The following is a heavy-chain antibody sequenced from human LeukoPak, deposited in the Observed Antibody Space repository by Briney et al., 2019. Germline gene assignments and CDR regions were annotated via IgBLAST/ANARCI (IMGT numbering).Heavy chain of an antibody. CDR2: MNPNSGNT. CDR1: GYTSTSYD. J-gene: IGHJ4*02. Sequence: ASVKVSCKASGYTSTSYDINWVRQATGQGLEWMGWMNPNSGNTGYAQKFQGRVTMTRNTSISTAYMELSSLGSEDTAVYYCARGRHDYLGDYWGQGTLVTVSS. V-gene: IGHV1-8*01. D-gene: IGHD7-27*01. CDR3: ARGRHDYLGDY.